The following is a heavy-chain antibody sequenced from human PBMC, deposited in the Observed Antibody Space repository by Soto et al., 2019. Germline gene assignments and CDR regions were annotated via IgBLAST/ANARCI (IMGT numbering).Heavy chain of an antibody. J-gene: IGHJ6*02. CDR1: GYTFTSYG. CDR2: ISAYNGNT. CDR3: AREAIVLVPAAKVPEYYYYGMDV. Sequence: ASVKVSCKASGYTFTSYGISWVRQAPGQGLEWMGWISAYNGNTNYAQKLQGRVTMTTDTSTSTAYMELRSLRSDDTAVYYCAREAIVLVPAAKVPEYYYYGMDVWGQGTTVTVSS. D-gene: IGHD2-2*01. V-gene: IGHV1-18*01.